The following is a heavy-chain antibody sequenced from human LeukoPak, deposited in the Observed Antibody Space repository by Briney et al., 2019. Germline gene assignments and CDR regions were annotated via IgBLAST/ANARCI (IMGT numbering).Heavy chain of an antibody. J-gene: IGHJ3*02. CDR3: ARPQVVEWLREDAFDI. CDR1: GFTFSSYA. V-gene: IGHV3-30-3*01. CDR2: ISYDGSNK. D-gene: IGHD3-3*01. Sequence: PGGSLRLSCAAFGFTFSSYAMHWVRQAPGKGLEWVAVISYDGSNKYYADSVKGRFTISRDNSKNTLYLQMNSLRAEDTAVYYCARPQVVEWLREDAFDIWGQGTMVTVSS.